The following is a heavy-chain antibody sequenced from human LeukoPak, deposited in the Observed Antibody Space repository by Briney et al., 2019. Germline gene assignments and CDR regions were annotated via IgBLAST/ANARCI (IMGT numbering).Heavy chain of an antibody. CDR3: TRPAAPCGDCNLYYFDY. Sequence: GGSLRLSCAASGFTFSGSAMHWVRQASGKGLEWVGRIRSKANSYATAYAVSVKGRFTISRDDSKNTAYLQMNSLKTEDTAVYYCTRPAAPCGDCNLYYFDYWGQGTLVTVSS. CDR2: IRSKANSYAT. D-gene: IGHD2-21*02. V-gene: IGHV3-73*01. CDR1: GFTFSGSA. J-gene: IGHJ4*02.